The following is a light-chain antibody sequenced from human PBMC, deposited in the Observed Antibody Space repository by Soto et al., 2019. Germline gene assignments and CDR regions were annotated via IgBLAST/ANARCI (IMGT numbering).Light chain of an antibody. J-gene: IGLJ1*01. V-gene: IGLV2-23*01. CDR1: RSYVGSYNL. Sequence: SAPAPPAPLSGAPWQAITISRPGNRSYVGSYNLVSWYQQHPGKAPKLMIYEGSKRPSGVSNRFSGSKSGNTASLTISGLQAEDEADYYCCSYAGSSRYVFGTGTKVTVL. CDR3: CSYAGSSRYV. CDR2: EGS.